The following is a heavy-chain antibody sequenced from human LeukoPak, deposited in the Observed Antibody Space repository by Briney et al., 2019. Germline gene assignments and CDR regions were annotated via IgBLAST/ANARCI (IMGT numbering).Heavy chain of an antibody. J-gene: IGHJ5*02. V-gene: IGHV1-8*03. CDR3: ARRRYCSSTSCPVPYYDFWSGFDP. D-gene: IGHD3-3*01. CDR1: GYTFTSYD. CDR2: MNPNSGNT. Sequence: GASVKVSCKASGYTFTSYDINWVRQATGQGLEWMGWMNPNSGNTGYAQKFQGRVTITRNTSISTAYMELSSLRSEDTAVYYCARRRYCSSTSCPVPYYDFWSGFDPWGQGTLVAVSS.